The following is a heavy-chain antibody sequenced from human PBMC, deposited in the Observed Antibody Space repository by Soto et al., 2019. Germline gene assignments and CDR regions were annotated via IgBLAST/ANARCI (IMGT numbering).Heavy chain of an antibody. V-gene: IGHV5-51*01. Sequence: PGESLKISGKGSGYSFSTYWIGWVRQMPGKGLEWMGIIYPSDSDTRYSPSFQGQVTISADKYISTAYLQWSSLKASDTAMYYCVRLPYYYDSSGYYSYFQHWGQGTLVTVSS. CDR1: GYSFSTYW. D-gene: IGHD3-22*01. CDR2: IYPSDSDT. J-gene: IGHJ1*01. CDR3: VRLPYYYDSSGYYSYFQH.